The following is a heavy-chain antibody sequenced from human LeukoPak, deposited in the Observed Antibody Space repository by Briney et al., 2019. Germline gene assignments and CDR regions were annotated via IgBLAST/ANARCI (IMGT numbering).Heavy chain of an antibody. CDR1: GGSISSYY. V-gene: IGHV4-59*08. Sequence: SETLSLTCTVSGGSISSYYWSWIRQPPGKGLEWIGYIYYSGSTNYNPALKSRVTISLDTSKNQFSLKLSAVTAADTAVYYCARHAGSALFDYWGQGTLVTVSS. J-gene: IGHJ4*02. D-gene: IGHD3-10*01. CDR3: ARHAGSALFDY. CDR2: IYYSGST.